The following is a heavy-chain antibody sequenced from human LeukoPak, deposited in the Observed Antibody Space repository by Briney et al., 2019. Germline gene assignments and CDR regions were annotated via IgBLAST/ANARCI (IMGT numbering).Heavy chain of an antibody. J-gene: IGHJ4*02. CDR2: MNPNSGNG. Sequence: GASVKVSCKASGYTFTSYDINSVRQTTVQRLECMGWMNPNSGNGGYAQKFQGSVTMTRNSSISTAYMELSSLRSEDTAVYYCASRIATGGPTIGYWGQGTLVTVSS. CDR3: ASRIATGGPTIGY. D-gene: IGHD6-13*01. CDR1: GYTFTSYD. V-gene: IGHV1-8*01.